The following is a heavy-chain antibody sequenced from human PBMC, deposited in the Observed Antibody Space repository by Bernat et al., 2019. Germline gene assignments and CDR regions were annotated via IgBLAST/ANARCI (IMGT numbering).Heavy chain of an antibody. CDR3: ARGIRYFDWLRWFDP. CDR1: GDSISSYY. Sequence: QVQLQESGPGLVKPSETLSLTCTVSGDSISSYYWSWIRQPPGKGLEWIGYIYYSGSTNYNPSLKSRVTISVDTSKNQFSLKLSSVTAADTAVYYCARGIRYFDWLRWFDPWGQGTLVTVSS. D-gene: IGHD3-9*01. J-gene: IGHJ5*02. V-gene: IGHV4-59*01. CDR2: IYYSGST.